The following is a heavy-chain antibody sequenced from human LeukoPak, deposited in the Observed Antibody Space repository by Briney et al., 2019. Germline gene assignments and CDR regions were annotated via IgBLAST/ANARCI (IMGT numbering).Heavy chain of an antibody. J-gene: IGHJ3*02. Sequence: GESLKISCKGSGYRFTTYWIGWVRQLPGKGLEWMGIFFPGDSDSSYSPSFQGQVTISADKSINTAYLQWSSLKASDTAMYYCARFPGYRDAFDIWGQGTMVTVSS. CDR2: FFPGDSDS. CDR1: GYRFTTYW. CDR3: ARFPGYRDAFDI. V-gene: IGHV5-51*01. D-gene: IGHD5-18*01.